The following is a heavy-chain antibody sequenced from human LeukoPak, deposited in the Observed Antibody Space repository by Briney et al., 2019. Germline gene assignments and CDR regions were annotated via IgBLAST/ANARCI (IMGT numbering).Heavy chain of an antibody. CDR3: AREGYYGSGSPPSLYFDY. CDR2: TSSDLNVK. D-gene: IGHD3-10*01. Sequence: GGSLRLSCAASGFTFRNYVIHWVSQAPGKGLEWVAVTSSDLNVKLYADSVKGRFTISRDNSRSTLYLQMNSLRPEDTAIYYCAREGYYGSGSPPSLYFDYWGQGTLVIVSS. V-gene: IGHV3-30-3*01. CDR1: GFTFRNYV. J-gene: IGHJ4*02.